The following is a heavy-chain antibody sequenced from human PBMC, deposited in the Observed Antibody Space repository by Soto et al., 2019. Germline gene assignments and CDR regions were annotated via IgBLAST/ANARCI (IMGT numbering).Heavy chain of an antibody. Sequence: ASVKVSCKASGGIFSNFVITWVRQAPGHGLEWMGQIIPVFGTPNYAQMFQGRVTITADESTSTAYMELSSLRSDDTAVYYCARIRPHPIDYWGQGTLVTVSS. CDR1: GGIFSNFV. V-gene: IGHV1-69*13. J-gene: IGHJ4*02. CDR3: ARIRPHPIDY. CDR2: IIPVFGTP.